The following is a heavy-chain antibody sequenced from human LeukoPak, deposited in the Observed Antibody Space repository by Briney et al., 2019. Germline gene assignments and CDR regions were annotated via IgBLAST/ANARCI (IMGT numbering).Heavy chain of an antibody. CDR3: ARDDYGDYDTYYGMDV. D-gene: IGHD4-17*01. CDR1: GFTFSSYS. V-gene: IGHV3-48*01. Sequence: GESLRLSCAASGFTFSSYSMNWVRQAPGKGLEWVSYIGSSSSSIYYADSVKGRFTISRDNSKNTLYLQMNSLRAEDTAVYYCARDDYGDYDTYYGMDVWGQGTTVTVSS. CDR2: IGSSSSSI. J-gene: IGHJ6*02.